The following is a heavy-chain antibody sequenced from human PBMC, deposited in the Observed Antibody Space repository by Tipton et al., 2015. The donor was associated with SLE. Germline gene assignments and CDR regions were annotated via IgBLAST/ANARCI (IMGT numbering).Heavy chain of an antibody. CDR3: ATLGPWDY. CDR1: AGSFGGYY. V-gene: IGHV4-34*01. J-gene: IGHJ4*02. CDR2: INHSGST. Sequence: TLSLTCAVYAGSFGGYYWSWIRQSPGKGLEWIGEINHSGSTNYNPSLKSRVTISVDTSKNQFSLKLSSVTAADTAVYYCATLGPWDYWGQGTLVTVSS. D-gene: IGHD7-27*01.